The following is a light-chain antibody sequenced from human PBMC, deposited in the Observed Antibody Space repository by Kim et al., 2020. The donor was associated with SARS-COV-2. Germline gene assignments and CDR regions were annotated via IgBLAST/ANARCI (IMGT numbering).Light chain of an antibody. V-gene: IGKV3-20*01. CDR2: GAS. J-gene: IGKJ1*01. Sequence: PRSLYPGERATLSCRASQSVSSSYLAWYQQKPGQAPRLLIYGASSRATGIPDRFSGSGSGTDFTLTISRLEPEDFAVYYCQQKGTFGQGTKVDI. CDR3: QQKGT. CDR1: QSVSSSY.